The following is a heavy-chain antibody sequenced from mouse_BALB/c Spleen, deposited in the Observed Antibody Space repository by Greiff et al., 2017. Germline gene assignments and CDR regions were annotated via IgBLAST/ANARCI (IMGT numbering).Heavy chain of an antibody. J-gene: IGHJ4*01. V-gene: IGHV2-2*02. Sequence: VQLVESGPGLVQPSQSLSITCTVSGFSLTSYGVHWVRQSPGKGLEWLGVIWSGGSTDYNAAFISRLSISKDNSKSQVFFKMNSLQANDTAIYYCARELGRAMDYWGQGTSVTVSS. D-gene: IGHD4-1*01. CDR2: IWSGGST. CDR3: ARELGRAMDY. CDR1: GFSLTSYG.